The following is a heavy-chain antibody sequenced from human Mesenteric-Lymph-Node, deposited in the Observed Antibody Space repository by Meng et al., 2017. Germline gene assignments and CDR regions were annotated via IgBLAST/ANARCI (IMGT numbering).Heavy chain of an antibody. CDR3: ARDGQYYYDSSGPQTYFDY. V-gene: IGHV1-69*13. D-gene: IGHD3-22*01. Sequence: SVKVSCKASGGTFSSYAISWVRQAPGQGLEWMGGIIPIFGTANYAQKFQGRVTITADESTSTAYMELSSLRSDDTAVYYCARDGQYYYDSSGPQTYFDYWGQGTLVTVSS. CDR2: IIPIFGTA. CDR1: GGTFSSYA. J-gene: IGHJ4*02.